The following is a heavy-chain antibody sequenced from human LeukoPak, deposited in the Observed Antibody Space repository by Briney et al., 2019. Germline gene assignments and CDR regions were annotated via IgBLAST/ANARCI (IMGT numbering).Heavy chain of an antibody. J-gene: IGHJ6*02. CDR2: INHSGST. V-gene: IGHV4-34*01. Sequence: SETLSLTCAVYGGSFSGYYWSWIRQPPGKGLEWIGEINHSGSTNYNPSLKSRVTISVDTSKNQFSLRLSSVTAANTAVYYCARGRKVRGVIMGYYYYYGMDVWGQGTTVTVSS. CDR1: GGSFSGYY. CDR3: ARGRKVRGVIMGYYYYYGMDV. D-gene: IGHD3-10*01.